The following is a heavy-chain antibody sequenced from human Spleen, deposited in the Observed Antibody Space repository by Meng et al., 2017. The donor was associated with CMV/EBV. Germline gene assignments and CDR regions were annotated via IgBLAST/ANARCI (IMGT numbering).Heavy chain of an antibody. D-gene: IGHD4-17*01. CDR2: ISSSSGYI. Sequence: GESLKISCAASGFTFNTYIMSWVRQAPGKGLEWVSSISSSSGYIYYADSVKGRFTISRDNAKNSLYLQMNSLRAEDTAVYYCARVGGDYPFSGDGMDVWGQGTTVTVSS. J-gene: IGHJ6*02. V-gene: IGHV3-21*01. CDR1: GFTFNTYI. CDR3: ARVGGDYPFSGDGMDV.